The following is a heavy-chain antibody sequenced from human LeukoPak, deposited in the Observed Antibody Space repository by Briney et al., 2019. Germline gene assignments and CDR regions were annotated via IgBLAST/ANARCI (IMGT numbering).Heavy chain of an antibody. CDR3: ARDAIAAAGAGA. CDR1: GYTFTDYS. J-gene: IGHJ4*02. CDR2: INPNSGDT. D-gene: IGHD6-13*01. V-gene: IGHV1-2*02. Sequence: ASVTVSFKASGYTFTDYSMHWVRQAPGQGLEWMGWINPNSGDTGYAQKFQGRVTMTRDTSISTAYLEVSRLTSDDTAVYFCARDAIAAAGAGAWGQGTLVTVSS.